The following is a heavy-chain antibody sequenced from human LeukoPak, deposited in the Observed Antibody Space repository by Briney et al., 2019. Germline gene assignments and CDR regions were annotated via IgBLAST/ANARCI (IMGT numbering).Heavy chain of an antibody. CDR3: ARDDSSGVGLY. D-gene: IGHD3-22*01. V-gene: IGHV3-33*01. Sequence: PGRSLRLSCAASGFTFNHYGMHWVRQAPGKGLEWVAVIWYDGNTTYYSDSVEGRFTISRDNSKNTLYLQMNRLRSEDSAVYYCARDDSSGVGLYWGQGTLVTVSS. CDR2: IWYDGNTT. CDR1: GFTFNHYG. J-gene: IGHJ4*02.